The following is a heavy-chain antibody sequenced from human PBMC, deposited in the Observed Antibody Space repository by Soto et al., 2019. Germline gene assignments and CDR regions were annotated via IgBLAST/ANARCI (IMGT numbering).Heavy chain of an antibody. D-gene: IGHD4-17*01. V-gene: IGHV3-48*02. CDR2: ITSSGDSI. Sequence: EVQLLESGGRLLHPGGSLRLSCVASGFRFSDHSMNWVRQAPGKGLEWVSYITSSGDSIYYADSVKGRFTVSRDNAKNSLFLQMNSLRDEDTAVYYCARLPKGSRVTSWGQGTLDTVSS. J-gene: IGHJ4*02. CDR3: ARLPKGSRVTS. CDR1: GFRFSDHS.